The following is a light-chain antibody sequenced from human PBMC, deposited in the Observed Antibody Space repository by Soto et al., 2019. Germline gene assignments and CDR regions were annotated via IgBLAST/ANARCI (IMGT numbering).Light chain of an antibody. CDR3: QKYNNWPPLT. CDR1: QSVSSN. CDR2: GAS. J-gene: IGKJ4*01. V-gene: IGKV3-15*01. Sequence: EIVLTQSPASLSLSPGERATLSCRASQSVSSNLAWYQQKPGQAPRLLIYGASTRATGIPARFSGSGSGTEFTLTISSLQPEDFAVYYCQKYNNWPPLTFGGGTKVDIK.